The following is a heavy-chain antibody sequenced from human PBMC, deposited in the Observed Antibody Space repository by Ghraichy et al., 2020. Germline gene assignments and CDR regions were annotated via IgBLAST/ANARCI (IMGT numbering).Heavy chain of an antibody. CDR3: VRSYKDGLRHFDY. J-gene: IGHJ4*02. Sequence: GGSLRLSCAASGFSFTDYWMHWVRQTPGRGLEWVSHLNIDGTTVNYADSVKGRFTISRDNAKNTMCLQMISLTVEDTAVYYCVRSYKDGLRHFDYWGQGTLVTVSS. D-gene: IGHD1-14*01. CDR2: LNIDGTTV. V-gene: IGHV3-74*01. CDR1: GFSFTDYW.